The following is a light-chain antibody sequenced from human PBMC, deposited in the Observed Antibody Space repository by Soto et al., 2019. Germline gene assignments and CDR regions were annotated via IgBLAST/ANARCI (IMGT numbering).Light chain of an antibody. CDR3: QQYENLPT. V-gene: IGKV1-33*01. Sequence: DIQMTQSPSSLAASVGDRVTITCQASQNINNYLNWYQQKPGRAPKLLIYDASNLEAGVPSRFRGSGSGTDFTFTISRLQPEDIATYYRQQYENLPTFGQGTQLEIK. CDR1: QNINNY. J-gene: IGKJ5*01. CDR2: DAS.